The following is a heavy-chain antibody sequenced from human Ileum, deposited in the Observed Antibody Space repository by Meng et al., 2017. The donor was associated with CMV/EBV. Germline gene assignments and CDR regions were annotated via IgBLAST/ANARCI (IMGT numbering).Heavy chain of an antibody. D-gene: IGHD1-14*01. CDR1: GLIFRNAW. CDR2: IKSKNDGGRT. J-gene: IGHJ4*02. Sequence: SCASSGLIFRNAWLGWVRQVPGKGLELVGRIKSKNDGGRTDYAAPVEGRFTVSRDDSKNTLYLQMNSLKSEDTAMYYCITDLNLFDYWGQGTLVTVSS. CDR3: ITDLNLFDY. V-gene: IGHV3-15*01.